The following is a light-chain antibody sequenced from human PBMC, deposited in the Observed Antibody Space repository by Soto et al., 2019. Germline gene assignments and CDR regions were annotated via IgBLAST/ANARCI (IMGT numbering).Light chain of an antibody. Sequence: EIVLAQSPGTLSLSPGERATLSCRASQSVTNSFLAWYQQKPGQAPRLLIYGASRRATGIPDRFTGSGSGTDFTLTISSLQPEDVATYYCQKYNSAPPWTFGQGTKVDIK. CDR1: QSVTNSF. V-gene: IGKV3-20*01. CDR2: GAS. J-gene: IGKJ1*01. CDR3: QKYNSAPPWT.